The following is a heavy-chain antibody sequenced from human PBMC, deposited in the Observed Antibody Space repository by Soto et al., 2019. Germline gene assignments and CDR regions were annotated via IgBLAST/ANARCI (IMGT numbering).Heavy chain of an antibody. D-gene: IGHD4-17*01. CDR2: INHSGST. V-gene: IGHV4-34*01. CDR3: ARCDYANFDY. Sequence: SGTLFLTFAVFGGFFSGYYWGRIRQPPGKGLEWIGEINHSGSTNYNPSLKSRVTISVDTSKNQFSLKLSSVTAADTAVYYCARCDYANFDYWGQGTLVTVSS. CDR1: GGFFSGYY. J-gene: IGHJ4*02.